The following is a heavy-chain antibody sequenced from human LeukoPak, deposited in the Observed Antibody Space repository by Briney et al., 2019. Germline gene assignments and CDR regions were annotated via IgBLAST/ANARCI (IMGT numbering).Heavy chain of an antibody. CDR3: AKDGRMYSSGWYSYFDQ. V-gene: IGHV3-30*18. CDR1: GFTFRTYG. J-gene: IGHJ4*02. Sequence: PGRSLRLSCAVSGFTFRTYGMHWVRQAPGKGLEWVAVISYDESNKYYADSVKGRLTISRDNSKNTVYLQVNSLRAEDTAVYYCAKDGRMYSSGWYSYFDQWGQGTLVTVSS. D-gene: IGHD6-19*01. CDR2: ISYDESNK.